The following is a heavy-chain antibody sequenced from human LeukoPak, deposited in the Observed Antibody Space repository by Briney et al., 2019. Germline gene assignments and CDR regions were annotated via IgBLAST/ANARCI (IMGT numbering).Heavy chain of an antibody. CDR1: GASFSDFY. D-gene: IGHD3-22*01. J-gene: IGHJ4*02. Sequence: SETLSLTCEVHGASFSDFYWTWIRQPPGKGLEWIGEITHRGGSNYNPSLGSRVTLSLDTSKNHFSLTLNSVTAADTAVYYCATSRVGPQNSGYLGHWGQGTLVIVSS. CDR2: ITHRGGS. CDR3: ATSRVGPQNSGYLGH. V-gene: IGHV4-34*01.